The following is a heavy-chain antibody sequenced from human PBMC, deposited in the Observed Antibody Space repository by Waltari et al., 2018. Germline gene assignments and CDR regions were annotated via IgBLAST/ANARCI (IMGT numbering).Heavy chain of an antibody. Sequence: QVQLVQSGAEVKKPGASVKVSCKASGYTFTGYYMHWVRQAPGQGLEWMGWINPNSGGTNYGQKFQGRVTMTRDTSISTAYMELSRLRSDDTAVYYCARTPSPGYYYGMDVWGQGTTVTVSS. CDR2: INPNSGGT. CDR1: GYTFTGYY. J-gene: IGHJ6*02. CDR3: ARTPSPGYYYGMDV. V-gene: IGHV1-2*02.